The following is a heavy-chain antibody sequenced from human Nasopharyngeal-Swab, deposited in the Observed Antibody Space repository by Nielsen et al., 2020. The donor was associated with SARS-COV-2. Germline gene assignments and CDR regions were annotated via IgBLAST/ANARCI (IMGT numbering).Heavy chain of an antibody. D-gene: IGHD3-22*01. CDR3: ARSQGDDSSGYYGTDY. CDR1: GFTFSDHA. V-gene: IGHV3-30*03. Sequence: GESLRISCAASGFTFSDHAIHWVRQAPGKGLEWVAVISYDETNQYYSGSVKGRFTISRDNSKNTLYLQMNSLRAEDTAVYYCARSQGDDSSGYYGTDYWGQGTLVTVSS. J-gene: IGHJ4*02. CDR2: ISYDETNQ.